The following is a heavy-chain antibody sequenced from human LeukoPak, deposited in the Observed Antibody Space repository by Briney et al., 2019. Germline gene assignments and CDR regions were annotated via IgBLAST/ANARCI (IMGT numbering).Heavy chain of an antibody. D-gene: IGHD6-13*01. CDR1: GFTFSSDA. J-gene: IGHJ4*02. V-gene: IGHV3-23*01. Sequence: PGGSLRLSCAASGFTFSSDAMSWVRQAPGKGLEWVSAISGSGGSTYYADSVKGRFTISRDNSKNTLYLQINSLRAEDTAVYYCAKDPGIAEYFDYWGQGTLVTVSS. CDR3: AKDPGIAEYFDY. CDR2: ISGSGGST.